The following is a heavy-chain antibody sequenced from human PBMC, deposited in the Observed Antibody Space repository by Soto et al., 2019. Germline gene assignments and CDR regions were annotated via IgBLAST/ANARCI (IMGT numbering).Heavy chain of an antibody. Sequence: GSLRLSCAASGFTFSSYAMHWVRQAPGKGLDWVAVISYDGSNKNYADSVKGRFTISRDNSKNTLYMQMNSLRGDDTAVYYCARXXXXXXXXXXXYXLDVWGQGTTVTVSS. V-gene: IGHV3-30-3*01. J-gene: IGHJ6*02. CDR1: GFTFSSYA. CDR3: ARXXXXXXXXXXXYXLDV. CDR2: ISYDGSNK.